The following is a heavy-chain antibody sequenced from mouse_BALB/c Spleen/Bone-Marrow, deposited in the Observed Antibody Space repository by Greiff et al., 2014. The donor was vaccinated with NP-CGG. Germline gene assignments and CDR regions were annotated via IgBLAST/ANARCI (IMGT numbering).Heavy chain of an antibody. J-gene: IGHJ4*01. Sequence: QVHVKQSGAELVRPGTSVKVSCKASGYAFTNYRIEWIRQRPGQGLEWIGVINPGSGGINYIEKFKGKATLTADKSSSTAYMQLSSLTSDDSAVYFCARELVRGMDYWGQGTSVTVSS. D-gene: IGHD1-1*01. CDR3: ARELVRGMDY. CDR1: GYAFTNYR. V-gene: IGHV1-54*01. CDR2: INPGSGGI.